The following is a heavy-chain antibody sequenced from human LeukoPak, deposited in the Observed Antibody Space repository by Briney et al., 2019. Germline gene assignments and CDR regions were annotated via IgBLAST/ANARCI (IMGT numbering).Heavy chain of an antibody. J-gene: IGHJ4*02. V-gene: IGHV3-23*01. Sequence: QAGGSLRLSCAASGFTFSSYAMSWVRQAPGKGLEWVSAISGSGGSTYYAGSVKGRFTISRDNSKNTLYLQMNSLRAEDTAVYYCAKAQIVAVPAATYYFDYWGQGTLVTVSS. CDR1: GFTFSSYA. CDR2: ISGSGGST. D-gene: IGHD2-2*01. CDR3: AKAQIVAVPAATYYFDY.